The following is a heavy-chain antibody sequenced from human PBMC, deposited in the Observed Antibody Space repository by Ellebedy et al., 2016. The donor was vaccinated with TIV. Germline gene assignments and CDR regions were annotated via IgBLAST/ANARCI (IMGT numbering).Heavy chain of an antibody. CDR2: INPSGGST. CDR3: ARRVTVTERDMDV. Sequence: AASVKVTCKASGCTFTNYYMHWVRQATGQGREGMGIINPSGGSTNYPQKFQGRVTMTRDKSTSTVYMELSSLRSEDTAVYYCARRVTVTERDMDVWGQGTTVTVSS. CDR1: GCTFTNYY. J-gene: IGHJ6*02. D-gene: IGHD4-17*01. V-gene: IGHV1-46*01.